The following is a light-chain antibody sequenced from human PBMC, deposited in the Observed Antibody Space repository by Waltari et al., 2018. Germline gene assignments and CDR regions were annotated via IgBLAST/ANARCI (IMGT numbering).Light chain of an antibody. CDR2: GAS. CDR1: QSVRSN. Sequence: EIVMTQSPATLSVSPGERATLSCRASQSVRSNLAWYQQKPGQAPRLLIYGASTRATGIPARFSGSGSGTEFTLTISSLQSEDFAVYYCQQYNNWPRTFGQGTKEEIK. CDR3: QQYNNWPRT. V-gene: IGKV3-15*01. J-gene: IGKJ1*01.